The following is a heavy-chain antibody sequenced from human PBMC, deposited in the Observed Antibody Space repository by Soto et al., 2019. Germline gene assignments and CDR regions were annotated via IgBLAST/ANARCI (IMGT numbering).Heavy chain of an antibody. CDR1: GFTFSSYA. V-gene: IGHV3-23*01. D-gene: IGHD2-15*01. CDR3: AAVSSCHGPSFVGGCSY. CDR2: ISGSAGST. J-gene: IGHJ4*02. Sequence: EVQLLESGGALVQPGGSLRLSCAASGFTFSSYAMSWVRQAPGKGLEWVSTISGSAGSTYYAATVKGRFTISRDNSRNRMNRPIPSRGDDDTVVYYRAAVSSCHGPSFVGGCSYWGQRTLVTVSS.